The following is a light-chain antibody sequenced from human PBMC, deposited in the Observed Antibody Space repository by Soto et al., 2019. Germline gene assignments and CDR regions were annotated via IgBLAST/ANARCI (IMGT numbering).Light chain of an antibody. V-gene: IGKV3-15*01. CDR3: QQYNKWPWT. CDR2: GAS. J-gene: IGKJ1*01. CDR1: QSVSSN. Sequence: EILMPQSPATLSVSPGARAPLSCRASQSVSSNLAWYQHKPGQAPRLLIYGASPRATGVPGRFSGSGSGTVFTLTISSLQSEDFGVYYCQQYNKWPWTFGRGTKVDIK.